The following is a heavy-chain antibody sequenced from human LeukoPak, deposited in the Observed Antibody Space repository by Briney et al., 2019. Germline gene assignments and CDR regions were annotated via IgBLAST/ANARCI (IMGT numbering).Heavy chain of an antibody. J-gene: IGHJ4*02. CDR1: GFSFSGHS. V-gene: IGHV3-48*04. CDR3: ARDRGSITMVRGVNYY. D-gene: IGHD3-10*01. Sequence: GGSLRLSCEASGFSFSGHSMNWVRQAPGKGLEWVSYISSGSETKYYADSVKGRFTTSRDNAKNSLFLQMNSLRAEDTAVYYCARDRGSITMVRGVNYYWGQGTLVTVSS. CDR2: ISSGSETK.